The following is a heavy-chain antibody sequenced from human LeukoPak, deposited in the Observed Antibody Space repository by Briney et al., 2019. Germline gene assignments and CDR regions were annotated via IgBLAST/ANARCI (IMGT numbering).Heavy chain of an antibody. V-gene: IGHV3-53*01. CDR1: GFTVSNNY. Sequence: PGGSLRLPCAASGFTVSNNYMSWVRQAPGKGLEWVSVIYSGGSTYYADSVKGRFTISRDNSKNTLYLQMNSLRADDTAVYYCARILGGIDYWGQGTLVTVSS. CDR2: IYSGGST. J-gene: IGHJ4*02. CDR3: ARILGGIDY. D-gene: IGHD3-10*01.